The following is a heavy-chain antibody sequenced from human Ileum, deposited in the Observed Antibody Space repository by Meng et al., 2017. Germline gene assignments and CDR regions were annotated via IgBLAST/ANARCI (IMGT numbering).Heavy chain of an antibody. V-gene: IGHV3-74*01. J-gene: IGHJ4*02. CDR3: ARGYDFWSGPDY. Sequence: QRGESGGGLVQPGGSLRLSCAASGFTFSSYWMHWVRQAPGKGLVWVSRINSDGSSTSYADSVKGRFTISRDNAKNTLYLQMNSLRAEDTAVYYCARGYDFWSGPDYWGQGTLVTVSS. CDR1: GFTFSSYW. CDR2: INSDGSST. D-gene: IGHD3-3*01.